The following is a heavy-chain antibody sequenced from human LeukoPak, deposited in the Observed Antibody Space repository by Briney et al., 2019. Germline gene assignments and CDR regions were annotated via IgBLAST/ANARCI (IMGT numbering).Heavy chain of an antibody. CDR2: IIPIFGRA. J-gene: IGHJ4*02. V-gene: IGHV1-69*01. D-gene: IGHD3-3*01. CDR3: ASSPDITIFGVVDYYFDY. Sequence: ISWVGQAHGQGLEGMGGIIPIFGRANYAQKFQGRVTITADESKRTAYMEVSRQRARDTAGYYCASSPDITIFGVVDYYFDYWGQGTLVTVSS.